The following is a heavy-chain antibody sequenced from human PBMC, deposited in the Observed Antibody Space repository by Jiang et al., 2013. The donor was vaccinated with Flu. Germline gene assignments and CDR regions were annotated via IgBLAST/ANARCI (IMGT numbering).Heavy chain of an antibody. Sequence: AVSGFTFSTYSMNWVRQPPGKGLEWVSSISSSSSYIHYADSVKGRFTISRDNAKNSLYLQMNSLRAEDTAVYYCATSIVVADDGVDYWGQGTLVTVSS. CDR2: ISSSSSYI. D-gene: IGHD6-19*01. CDR1: GFTFSTYS. CDR3: ATSIVVADDGVDY. J-gene: IGHJ4*02. V-gene: IGHV3-21*01.